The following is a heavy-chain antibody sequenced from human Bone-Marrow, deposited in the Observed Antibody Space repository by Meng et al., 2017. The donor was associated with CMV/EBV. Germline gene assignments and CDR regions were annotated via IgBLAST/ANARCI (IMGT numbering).Heavy chain of an antibody. J-gene: IGHJ4*02. CDR3: ARARRYYDFWSGFGPTD. Sequence: GSLRLSFAVYGGSLSDYYYSWIRQPPGKGLEWIGEINHSGSTDYNPSLKSRATISVDTSKNQFSLKLTSVTAADTAVYYCARARRYYDFWSGFGPTDWGQGTLVTVSS. V-gene: IGHV4-34*01. CDR1: GGSLSDYY. CDR2: INHSGST. D-gene: IGHD3-3*01.